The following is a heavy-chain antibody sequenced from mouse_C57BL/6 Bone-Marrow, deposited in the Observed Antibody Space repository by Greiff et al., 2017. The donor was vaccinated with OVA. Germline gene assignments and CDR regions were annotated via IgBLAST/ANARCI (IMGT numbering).Heavy chain of an antibody. D-gene: IGHD3-2*02. Sequence: QVQLQQSGAELARPGASVKLSCKASGYTFTSYGISWVKQRTGQGLEWIGEIYPRSGNTYYNEKFKGKATLTADKSSSTAYMELRSLTSEDSAVSFCARARRLPWFAYWGQGTLVTVSA. V-gene: IGHV1-81*01. CDR2: IYPRSGNT. CDR3: ARARRLPWFAY. CDR1: GYTFTSYG. J-gene: IGHJ3*01.